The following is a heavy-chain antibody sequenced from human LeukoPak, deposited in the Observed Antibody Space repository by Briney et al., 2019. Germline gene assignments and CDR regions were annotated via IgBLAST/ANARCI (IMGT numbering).Heavy chain of an antibody. CDR1: GGTFSSYA. Sequence: SVKVSYKASGGTFSSYAISWVRRAPGQGLEWMGGIIPIFGTANYAQKFQGRVTITADESTSTAYMELSSLRSEDTAVYYCARGGGSYWGPFDYWGQGTLVTVSS. CDR3: ARGGGSYWGPFDY. CDR2: IIPIFGTA. D-gene: IGHD1-26*01. J-gene: IGHJ4*02. V-gene: IGHV1-69*01.